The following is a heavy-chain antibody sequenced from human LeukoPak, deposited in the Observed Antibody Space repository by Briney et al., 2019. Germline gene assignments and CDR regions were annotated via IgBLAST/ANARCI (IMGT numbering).Heavy chain of an antibody. J-gene: IGHJ4*02. D-gene: IGHD5-12*01. V-gene: IGHV1-69*13. CDR2: IIPIFGTA. CDR3: ARRVLRRGYSGYEGLDY. CDR1: GGTFSSYA. Sequence: SVKVSCKASGGTFSSYAISWVRQAPGQGLEWMGGIIPIFGTANYAQKFQGRVTITADESTSTAYMELSSLRSEDTAVYYCARRVLRRGYSGYEGLDYWGQGTLVTVS.